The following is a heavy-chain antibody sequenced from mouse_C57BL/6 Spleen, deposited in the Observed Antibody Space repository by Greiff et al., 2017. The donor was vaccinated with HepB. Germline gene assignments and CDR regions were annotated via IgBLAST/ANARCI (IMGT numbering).Heavy chain of an antibody. CDR1: GFTFSDYG. D-gene: IGHD2-14*01. CDR3: ARPPYDSWYFDV. CDR2: ISSGSSTI. J-gene: IGHJ1*03. Sequence: EVHLVESGGGLVKPGGSLKLSCAASGFTFSDYGMHWVRQAPEKGLEWVAYISSGSSTIYYADTVKGRFTLARDNAKNTLFLQMTSLRSEDTAMYYCARPPYDSWYFDVWGTGTTVTVSS. V-gene: IGHV5-17*01.